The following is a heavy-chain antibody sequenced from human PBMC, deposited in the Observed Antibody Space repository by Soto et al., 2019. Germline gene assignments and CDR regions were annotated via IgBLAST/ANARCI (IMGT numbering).Heavy chain of an antibody. Sequence: QVQLQESGPGLVKPSETLSLTCTVSGGSISSYYWSWIRQPPGKGLEWIGYIYYSGSTNYNPSLKSRVTISVDTSKTQFYLKLSSVTAADTAVYYCARGTYYYDSSGYVHFDYWGQGTLVTVSS. CDR3: ARGTYYYDSSGYVHFDY. V-gene: IGHV4-59*01. J-gene: IGHJ4*02. CDR1: GGSISSYY. CDR2: IYYSGST. D-gene: IGHD3-22*01.